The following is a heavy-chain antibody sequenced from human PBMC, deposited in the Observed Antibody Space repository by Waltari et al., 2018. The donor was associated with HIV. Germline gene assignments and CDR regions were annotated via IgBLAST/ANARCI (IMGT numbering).Heavy chain of an antibody. Sequence: QVQLQQWGAGLLKPSETLSLTCAVYGGSFSGYYWSWIRQPPGKGLEWIGEINHSGNTNYNPSLKRRATISVDTSKNQFSLKLSSVTAADTAVYYCARVVVPAAPSWFDPWGQGTLVTVSS. CDR1: GGSFSGYY. CDR3: ARVVVPAAPSWFDP. CDR2: INHSGNT. V-gene: IGHV4-34*01. J-gene: IGHJ5*02. D-gene: IGHD2-2*01.